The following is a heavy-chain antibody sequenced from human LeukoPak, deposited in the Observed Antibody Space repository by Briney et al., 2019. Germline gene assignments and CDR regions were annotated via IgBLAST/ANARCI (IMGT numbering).Heavy chain of an antibody. CDR2: ISSSSSTI. V-gene: IGHV3-48*01. Sequence: PGGSLRLSCAASGFTFSSYSMNWVRQAPGKGLEWVSYISSSSSTIYYAVSVKGRFTISRDNAKNSLYLQMNSLRAEDTAVYYCLGYCSGGSCFRGAFDIWGQGTMVTVSS. CDR1: GFTFSSYS. D-gene: IGHD2-15*01. CDR3: LGYCSGGSCFRGAFDI. J-gene: IGHJ3*02.